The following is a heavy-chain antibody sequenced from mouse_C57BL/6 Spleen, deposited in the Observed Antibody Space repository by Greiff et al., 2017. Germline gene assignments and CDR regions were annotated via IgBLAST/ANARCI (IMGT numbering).Heavy chain of an antibody. V-gene: IGHV1-39*01. D-gene: IGHD1-1*01. CDR1: GYSFTDYN. CDR2: INPNYGTT. J-gene: IGHJ1*03. CDR3: ARGYYGSSYEYFDV. Sequence: VQLQQPGPELVKPGASVKISCKASGYSFTDYNMNWVKQSNGKSLEWIGVINPNYGTTSYNQKFKGKATLTVDQSSSTAYMQLNSLTSEDSAVYYCARGYYGSSYEYFDVWGTGTTVTVSS.